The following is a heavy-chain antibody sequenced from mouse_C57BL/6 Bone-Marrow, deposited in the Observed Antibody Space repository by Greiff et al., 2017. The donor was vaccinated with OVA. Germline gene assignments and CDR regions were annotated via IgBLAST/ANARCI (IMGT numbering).Heavy chain of an antibody. CDR2: INPNNGGT. D-gene: IGHD1-1*01. J-gene: IGHJ1*03. V-gene: IGHV1-26*01. CDR1: GYTFTDYY. Sequence: EVQLQQSGPELVKPGASVKISCKASGYTFTDYYMNWVKQSHGKSLEWIGDINPNNGGTSYNQKFKGKATLTVDKSSSTAYMELRRLTSEDYAVYYCARPLDYYGSSYGYIDVWGTGTTVTVSS. CDR3: ARPLDYYGSSYGYIDV.